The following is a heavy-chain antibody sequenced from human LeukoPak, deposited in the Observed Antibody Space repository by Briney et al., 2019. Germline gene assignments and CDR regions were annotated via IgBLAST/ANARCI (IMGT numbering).Heavy chain of an antibody. Sequence: GGSLRLSCSASGFIFYDHTMHWVRHLPGKGLEWVSLICWEGSTTYYADSVKDRFTISRDTSKNSLCLQMNRLRTEDTALYYCAKARISSWSYLESWGQGTLVTVSS. J-gene: IGHJ4*02. D-gene: IGHD6-13*01. V-gene: IGHV3-43*01. CDR3: AKARISSWSYLES. CDR2: ICWEGSTT. CDR1: GFIFYDHT.